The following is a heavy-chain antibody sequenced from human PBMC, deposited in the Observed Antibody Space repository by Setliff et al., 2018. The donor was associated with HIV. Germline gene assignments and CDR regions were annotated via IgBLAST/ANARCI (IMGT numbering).Heavy chain of an antibody. CDR1: GASISSNT. CDR3: ARGGTSSNWFGP. D-gene: IGHD2-2*01. J-gene: IGHJ5*02. Sequence: ASETLSLTCIVSGASISSNTWSWIRQAPGKGLQWIGFIYNSVTTNYNPSLKSRVTISLDTSKNQFSLKLTSVTAADTAVYYCARGGTSSNWFGPWGQGTLVTSPQ. V-gene: IGHV4-59*01. CDR2: IYNSVTT.